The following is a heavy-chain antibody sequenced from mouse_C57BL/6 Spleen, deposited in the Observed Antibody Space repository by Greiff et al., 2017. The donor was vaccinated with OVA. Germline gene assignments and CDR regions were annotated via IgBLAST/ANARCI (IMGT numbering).Heavy chain of an antibody. D-gene: IGHD2-4*01. CDR2: IYPRSGNT. Sequence: QVQLQQSGAELARPGASVKLSCKASGYTFTSYGISWVKQRTGQGLEWIGEIYPRSGNTYYNEKFKGKATLTADKSSSTAYMELRSLTSEDSAVYFCARRRMITTDYYAMDYWGQGTSVTVSS. CDR1: GYTFTSYG. J-gene: IGHJ4*01. CDR3: ARRRMITTDYYAMDY. V-gene: IGHV1-81*01.